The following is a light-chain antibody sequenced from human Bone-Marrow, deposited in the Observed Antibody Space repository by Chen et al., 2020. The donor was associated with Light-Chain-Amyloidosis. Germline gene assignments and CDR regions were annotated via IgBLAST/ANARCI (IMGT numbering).Light chain of an antibody. V-gene: IGLV2-14*03. J-gene: IGLJ3*02. CDR1: SNDVGGYDY. CDR3: SSYTSSVSWV. CDR2: DVT. Sequence: QSALTQPASVSGSPEQSITISCTGTSNDVGGYDYVSWYQRHPDKAPRLMIYDVTNRPSGVSHRFSGSKSGNTASLTISGLQAEDEGDYYCSSYTSSVSWVFGGGTRVTVL.